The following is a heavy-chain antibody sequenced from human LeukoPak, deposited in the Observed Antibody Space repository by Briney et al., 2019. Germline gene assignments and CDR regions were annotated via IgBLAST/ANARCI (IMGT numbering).Heavy chain of an antibody. D-gene: IGHD3-10*01. Sequence: GGSLRLSCAASGFTFSSFGMSWIRQAPGKGLEWVSYISSSGSTIYYADSVKGRFTISRDNAKNSLYLQMNSLRAEDTAVYYCARESEYGSGSFFDYWGQGTLVTVSS. CDR1: GFTFSSFG. CDR2: ISSSGSTI. CDR3: ARESEYGSGSFFDY. V-gene: IGHV3-11*01. J-gene: IGHJ4*02.